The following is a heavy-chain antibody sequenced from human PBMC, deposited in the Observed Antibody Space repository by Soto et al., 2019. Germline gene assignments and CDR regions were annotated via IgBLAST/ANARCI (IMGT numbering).Heavy chain of an antibody. CDR1: GGSISSYY. V-gene: IGHV4-59*01. CDR3: ARDFMVAHTSPYYYYYGMDV. D-gene: IGHD5-12*01. CDR2: IYYSGST. Sequence: PSETLSLTCTVSGGSISSYYWSWIRQPPGKGLEWIGYIYYSGSTNYNPSLKSRVTISVDTSKNQFSLKLSSVTAADTAVYYCARDFMVAHTSPYYYYYGMDVWGQGTTVTVSS. J-gene: IGHJ6*02.